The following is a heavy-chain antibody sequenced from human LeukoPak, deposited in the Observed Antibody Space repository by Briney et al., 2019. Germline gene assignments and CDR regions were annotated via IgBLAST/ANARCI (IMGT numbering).Heavy chain of an antibody. CDR1: GGSIRSYY. V-gene: IGHV4-59*01. CDR3: ATTFYSTSSRYFEY. D-gene: IGHD6-6*01. CDR2: IYYSGNA. Sequence: PLETLSLTCSVSGGSIRSYYWSWIRQPPGKGLEWIGYIYYSGNANYNPSLNSRVTISVDTSQSQFSLNLSSVTAADTAVYYCATTFYSTSSRYFEYWGQGTLVTVSS. J-gene: IGHJ4*02.